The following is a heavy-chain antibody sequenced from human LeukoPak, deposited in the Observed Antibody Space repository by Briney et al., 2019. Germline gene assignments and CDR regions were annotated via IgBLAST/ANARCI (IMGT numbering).Heavy chain of an antibody. J-gene: IGHJ6*02. CDR2: ISSSSSTI. V-gene: IGHV3-48*04. Sequence: GGSLRLSCAASGFTFSSYSMNWVRQAPGKGLEWVSYISSSSSTIYYADSVKGRFTISRDNAKNSLYLQMNSLRAKDTAVYYCARVGYHYGMDVWGQGTTVTVSS. CDR1: GFTFSSYS. CDR3: ARVGYHYGMDV.